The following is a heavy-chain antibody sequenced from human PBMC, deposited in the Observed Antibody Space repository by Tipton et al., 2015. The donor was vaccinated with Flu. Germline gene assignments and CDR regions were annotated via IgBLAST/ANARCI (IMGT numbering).Heavy chain of an antibody. CDR2: IWYDGSNK. Sequence: SLRLSCAASGFTFSNYGMHWVRQAPGKGLEWVAVIWYDGSNKYYADSVKGRFTISRDNSKNTLYLQMNSLRAEDTAVYYCARETDYGGNAFDYWGQGTLVTVSS. V-gene: IGHV3-33*01. D-gene: IGHD4-23*01. J-gene: IGHJ4*02. CDR3: ARETDYGGNAFDY. CDR1: GFTFSNYG.